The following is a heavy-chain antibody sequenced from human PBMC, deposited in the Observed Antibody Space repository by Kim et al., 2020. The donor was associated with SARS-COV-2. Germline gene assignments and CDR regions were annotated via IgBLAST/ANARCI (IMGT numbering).Heavy chain of an antibody. V-gene: IGHV4-4*07. Sequence: SETLSLTCTVSGDSLSSDYWSWNRQPAGKGLEWIGRIYTSGRTNYNPSLQSRVTMSVDMPKNQFSLKLSSVTAADTAVYYCASALVHWGQGTRVTVSS. CDR2: IYTSGRT. D-gene: IGHD2-2*01. CDR1: GDSLSSDY. CDR3: ASALVH. J-gene: IGHJ4*02.